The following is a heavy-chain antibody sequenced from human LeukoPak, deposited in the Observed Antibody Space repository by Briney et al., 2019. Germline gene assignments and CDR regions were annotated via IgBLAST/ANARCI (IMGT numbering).Heavy chain of an antibody. D-gene: IGHD1-7*01. CDR2: ISGSGGST. Sequence: GGSLRLSCAASGFTFSSYAMSWVRQAPGKGLEWVSGISGSGGSTYYADSVKGRFTISRDNSKNTLYLQMNSLRAEDTAVYYCARRRGLELLYYYYMDVWGKGTTVTVSS. V-gene: IGHV3-23*01. CDR3: ARRRGLELLYYYYMDV. J-gene: IGHJ6*03. CDR1: GFTFSSYA.